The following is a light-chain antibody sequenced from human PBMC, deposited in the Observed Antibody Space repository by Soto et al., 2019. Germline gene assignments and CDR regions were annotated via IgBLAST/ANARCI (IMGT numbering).Light chain of an antibody. Sequence: LTQPPSVSVAPGQTARITCGGNNIGSESVHWSQQRPGQAPVLVVYDDSDRPSGIPERFSGSNSANTATLTISRVEAGDEADYYCQVWYSSTDLYVFGSGTKV. V-gene: IGLV3-21*02. CDR2: DDS. J-gene: IGLJ1*01. CDR1: NIGSES. CDR3: QVWYSSTDLYV.